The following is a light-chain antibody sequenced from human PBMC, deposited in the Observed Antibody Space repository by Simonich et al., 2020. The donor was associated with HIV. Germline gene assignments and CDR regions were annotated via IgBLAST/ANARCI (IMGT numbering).Light chain of an antibody. CDR2: GAS. J-gene: IGKJ5*01. V-gene: IGKV3-15*01. CDR1: QSVSSN. Sequence: EIVMTQSPATLSVSPGERAPLTCRASQSVSSNLAWYQLKPGQAPRLLIYGASTRATGIPARFSGSGSGTEFTLTISSMQSEDFAFYYCQQYNNWPITFGQGTRLEIK. CDR3: QQYNNWPIT.